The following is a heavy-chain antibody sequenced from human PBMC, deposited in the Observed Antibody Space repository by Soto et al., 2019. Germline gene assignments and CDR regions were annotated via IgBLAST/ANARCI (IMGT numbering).Heavy chain of an antibody. CDR1: GGSISNYY. CDR2: LYFSGST. J-gene: IGHJ6*03. Sequence: QVQLQESGPGLVKPSETLSLTCIVSGGSISNYYWSWIRQPPGKGLEWIGYLYFSGSTNYNPSRKSPLNLSLYTSKNQVPLNLPSVTAADTAVYDFTRSRYYCYMHVRGKGTTVTVS. V-gene: IGHV4-59*08. CDR3: TRSRYYCYMHV.